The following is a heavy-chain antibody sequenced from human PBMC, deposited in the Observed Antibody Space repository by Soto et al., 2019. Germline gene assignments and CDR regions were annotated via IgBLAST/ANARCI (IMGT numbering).Heavy chain of an antibody. D-gene: IGHD2-15*01. V-gene: IGHV4-39*07. J-gene: IGHJ4*02. Sequence: SETLCLRCTFSGGSSXGSSGCLGWIRQPPGKGLEWIGSIYYSGSTYYNPSLKSRVTISVDTSKNQFSLNVSSVTAADTAVYYCTRVGARYCSGATCPMAYWGQGALVTVSS. CDR3: TRVGARYCSGATCPMAY. CDR2: IYYSGST. CDR1: GGSSXGSSGC.